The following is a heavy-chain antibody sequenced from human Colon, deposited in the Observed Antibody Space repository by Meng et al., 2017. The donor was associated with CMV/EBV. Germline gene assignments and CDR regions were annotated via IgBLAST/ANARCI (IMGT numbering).Heavy chain of an antibody. CDR2: ISGSGGST. Sequence: GESLKISCAASGFTFSSYAMSWVRQAPGKGLEWVSAISGSGGSTYYADSVKGRFTISRDNSKNTLYLQMNSLRAEDTAIYYCARDFQFGDWDAPYYFDSWGQGALVTVSS. CDR1: GFTFSSYA. CDR3: ARDFQFGDWDAPYYFDS. J-gene: IGHJ4*02. V-gene: IGHV3-23*01. D-gene: IGHD3-3*01.